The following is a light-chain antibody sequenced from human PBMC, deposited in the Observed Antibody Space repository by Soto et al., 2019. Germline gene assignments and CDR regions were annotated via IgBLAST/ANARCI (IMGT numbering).Light chain of an antibody. CDR1: SSNIGSNT. CDR2: SNN. J-gene: IGLJ1*01. V-gene: IGLV1-44*01. Sequence: VLTQPPSASGTPGQRATISCSGSSSNIGSNTVNWYQQLPGTAPKLLIYSNNQRPSGVPDRFSGSKSGTSASLAISGLQSEDEADYYCAAWDDSLNGFYVFGTGTKVTVL. CDR3: AAWDDSLNGFYV.